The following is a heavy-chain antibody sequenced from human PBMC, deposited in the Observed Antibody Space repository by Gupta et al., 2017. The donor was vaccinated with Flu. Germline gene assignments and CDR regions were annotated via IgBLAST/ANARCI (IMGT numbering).Heavy chain of an antibody. V-gene: IGHV3-33*06. CDR2: IWYDGSNE. CDR3: VKESDGLDI. J-gene: IGHJ3*02. CDR1: GFTFSRYG. Sequence: QVHLVESGGGVVQPGKSLRLSCKASGFTFSRYGMHWVRQAPGKGLEWVAVIWYDGSNEYYADSVKGRVSISRDNSQNTLYLQMNSLRVEDTGVYYCVKESDGLDIWGQGTVVSVS. D-gene: IGHD2-8*01.